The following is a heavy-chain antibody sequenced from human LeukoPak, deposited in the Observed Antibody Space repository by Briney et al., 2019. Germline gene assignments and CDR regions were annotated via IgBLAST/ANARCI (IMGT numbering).Heavy chain of an antibody. Sequence: SETLSLTCTVSGGTISSHYWSWIRQPPGKGLEWIGYIYYSGSTNYKPSLKSRVTISVDTSNNQFFLKLSSVTAADTAVYYCARDSGGSYPLLDHWGQGTLVTVSS. V-gene: IGHV4-59*11. CDR3: ARDSGGSYPLLDH. CDR2: IYYSGST. J-gene: IGHJ4*02. D-gene: IGHD1-26*01. CDR1: GGTISSHY.